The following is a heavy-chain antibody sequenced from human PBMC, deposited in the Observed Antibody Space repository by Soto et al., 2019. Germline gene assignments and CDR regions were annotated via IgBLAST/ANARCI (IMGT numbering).Heavy chain of an antibody. D-gene: IGHD6-19*01. J-gene: IGHJ6*02. CDR2: TYYRSKWYN. CDR3: ARAPSAGIAVAGYYYYGMDV. CDR1: GDSVSSNSAA. V-gene: IGHV6-1*01. Sequence: SQTLSLTCVISGDSVSSNSAAWNWIRQSPSRGLEWLGRTYYRSKWYNDYAVSVKSRITINPDTSKNQFSLQLNSVTPEDTAVYYCARAPSAGIAVAGYYYYGMDVWGQGTTVTVSS.